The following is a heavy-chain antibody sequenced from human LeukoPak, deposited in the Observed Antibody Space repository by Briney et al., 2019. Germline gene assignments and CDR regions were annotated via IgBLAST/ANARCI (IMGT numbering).Heavy chain of an antibody. J-gene: IGHJ5*02. V-gene: IGHV3-11*01. CDR2: ISSSGSTI. D-gene: IGHD3-10*01. CDR3: ARPSNYGSGSYDGFDP. CDR1: GFTFSDYY. Sequence: GGSLRLSCAGSGFTFSDYYMSWIRQAPGKGLEGVSYISSSGSTIKYADSVKGRFTISRDNAKNSLYLQMNSLGVEDTAVHYCARPSNYGSGSYDGFDPWGQGTLVTVSS.